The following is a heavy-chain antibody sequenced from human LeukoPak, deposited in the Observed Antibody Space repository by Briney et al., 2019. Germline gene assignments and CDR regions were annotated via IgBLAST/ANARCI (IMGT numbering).Heavy chain of an antibody. CDR1: GSTFSSYS. Sequence: GGSLRLSCAASGSTFSSYSMNWVRQAPGKGLEWISYIGGSTNTIYYADSVKGRFTISRDNAKNSLYLQMNSLRAEDTAVYYCAALVGATLAGVYYFDYWGHGTLVTVSS. V-gene: IGHV3-48*01. CDR3: AALVGATLAGVYYFDY. CDR2: IGGSTNTI. D-gene: IGHD1-26*01. J-gene: IGHJ4*01.